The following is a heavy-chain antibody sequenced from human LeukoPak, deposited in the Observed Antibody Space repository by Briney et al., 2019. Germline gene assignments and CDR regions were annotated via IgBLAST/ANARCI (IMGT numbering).Heavy chain of an antibody. J-gene: IGHJ4*02. CDR3: TRRPGRGRFDY. V-gene: IGHV3-23*01. CDR2: ISGSGGST. Sequence: GGSLRLSCAASGFTFSSYGMSWVRQAPGKGLEWVSTISGSGGSTYYADSVKGRFTISRDNPKNTLYLQMNSLRAEDTAVYYCTRRPGRGRFDYWGQGTLVTVSS. D-gene: IGHD3-10*01. CDR1: GFTFSSYG.